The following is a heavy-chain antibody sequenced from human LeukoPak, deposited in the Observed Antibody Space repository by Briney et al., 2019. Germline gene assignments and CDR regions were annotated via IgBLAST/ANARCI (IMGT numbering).Heavy chain of an antibody. CDR3: ARVCEGTIFGVVTYYYYGMDV. J-gene: IGHJ6*02. CDR2: IYPRDGST. CDR1: GYTFTSNY. V-gene: IGHV1-46*01. D-gene: IGHD3-3*01. Sequence: ASVKASCKASGYTFTSNYIHWVRQAPGQGLEWMGMIYPRDGSTSYAQKPQGRVTMTTDTSTSTAYMELRSLRSDDTAVYYCARVCEGTIFGVVTYYYYGMDVWGQGTTVTVSS.